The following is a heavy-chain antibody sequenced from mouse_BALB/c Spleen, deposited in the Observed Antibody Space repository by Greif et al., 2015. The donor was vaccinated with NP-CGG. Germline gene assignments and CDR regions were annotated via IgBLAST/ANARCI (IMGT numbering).Heavy chain of an antibody. V-gene: IGHV1-69*02. D-gene: IGHD2-1*01. Sequence: VQLQQSGAELVKPGAPVKLSCKASGYTFTSYWMNWVKQRPGRGLEWIGRIDPSDSETHYNQKFKDKATLTVDKSSSTAYIQLSSLTSEDSAVYYCARDGNYYFDYWGQGTTLTVSS. CDR3: ARDGNYYFDY. J-gene: IGHJ2*01. CDR1: GYTFTSYW. CDR2: IDPSDSET.